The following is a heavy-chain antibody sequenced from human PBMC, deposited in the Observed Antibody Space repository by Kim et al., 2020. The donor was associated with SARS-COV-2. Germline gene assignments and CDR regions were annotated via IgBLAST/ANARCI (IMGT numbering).Heavy chain of an antibody. CDR2: IYYSGTT. CDR3: ARHKIGIPCDP. Sequence: SETLSLTCTVSGGSINSDSYYWGWVRQPPGKGLEWVASIYYSGTTYYNPSLKSRLTMSMDTSKNQFSLRLSSVTAADTAIYYCARHKIGIPCDPWGQGTLVTVSS. V-gene: IGHV4-39*01. CDR1: GGSINSDSYY. J-gene: IGHJ5*02.